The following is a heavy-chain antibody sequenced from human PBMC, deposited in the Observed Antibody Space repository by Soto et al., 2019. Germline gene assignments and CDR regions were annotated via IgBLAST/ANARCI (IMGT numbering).Heavy chain of an antibody. D-gene: IGHD3-22*01. V-gene: IGHV3-48*02. Sequence: PGGSLRLSCAASGFTFSSYSMNWVRQAPGKGLEWVSYISSSSSTIYYADSVKGRFTISRDNAKNSLYLQMNSLRDEDTAVYYCARDDYYDSSGYRPPGADYLTIDYWGQGTLVTVSS. J-gene: IGHJ4*02. CDR3: ARDDYYDSSGYRPPGADYLTIDY. CDR1: GFTFSSYS. CDR2: ISSSSSTI.